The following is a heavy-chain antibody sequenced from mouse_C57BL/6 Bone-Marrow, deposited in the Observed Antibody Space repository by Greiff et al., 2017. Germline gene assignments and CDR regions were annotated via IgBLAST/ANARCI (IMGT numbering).Heavy chain of an antibody. CDR3: ARDYGILYYFDY. CDR2: IFPGSGST. D-gene: IGHD1-1*01. V-gene: IGHV1-9*01. Sequence: QVQLQQSGAELMKPGASVKLSCKATGYTFTGYWIEWVKQRPGHGLEWNGEIFPGSGSTNYNEKFKGKATFTADKSSNTADMQLSSLTTEDSAIFDCARDYGILYYFDYWGQGTTLTVSS. J-gene: IGHJ2*01. CDR1: GYTFTGYW.